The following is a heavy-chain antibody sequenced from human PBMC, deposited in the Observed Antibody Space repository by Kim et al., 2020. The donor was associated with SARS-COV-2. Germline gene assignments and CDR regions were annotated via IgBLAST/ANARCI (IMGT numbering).Heavy chain of an antibody. CDR1: GFTFSSYW. CDR2: IKQDGSEK. D-gene: IGHD3-22*01. V-gene: IGHV3-7*01. J-gene: IGHJ4*02. CDR3: ARVYYYDSSGYSGAHIDY. Sequence: GGSLRLSCAASGFTFSSYWMSWVRQAPGKGLEWVANIKQDGSEKYYVDSVKGRFTISRDNAKNSLYLQMNSLRAEDTAVYYCARVYYYDSSGYSGAHIDYWGQGTLVTVSS.